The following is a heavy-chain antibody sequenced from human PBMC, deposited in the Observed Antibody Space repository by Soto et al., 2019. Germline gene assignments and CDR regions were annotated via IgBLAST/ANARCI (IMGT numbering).Heavy chain of an antibody. CDR2: IVVGSANT. V-gene: IGHV1-58*02. Sequence: QMQLVQSGPEVKKPGTSVKVSCKASGFTFSSSAMQWVRQARGQRPEWIGSIVVGSANTNYAQKLQERVTITRDRSTSTVCMELSSLRSGETAVDHCAADRGLSVGYLSSSGRDVWAQGTTVTVS. J-gene: IGHJ6*02. CDR3: AADRGLSVGYLSSSGRDV. CDR1: GFTFSSSA. D-gene: IGHD6-19*01.